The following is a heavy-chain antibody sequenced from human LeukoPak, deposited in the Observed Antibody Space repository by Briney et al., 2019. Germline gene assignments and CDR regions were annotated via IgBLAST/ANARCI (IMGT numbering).Heavy chain of an antibody. V-gene: IGHV4-31*03. CDR3: ARTLLGDGAFDI. J-gene: IGHJ3*02. D-gene: IGHD3-10*01. CDR1: CCPHNRCGYL. CDR2: IYYSGST. Sequence: TLSLNRPFPCCPHNRCGYLLSWARPPPGKGPEWIGYIYYSGSTYYNPSLKSRVTISVDTSKNQFSLKLSSVTAADTAVYYCARTLLGDGAFDIWGQGTMVTVSS.